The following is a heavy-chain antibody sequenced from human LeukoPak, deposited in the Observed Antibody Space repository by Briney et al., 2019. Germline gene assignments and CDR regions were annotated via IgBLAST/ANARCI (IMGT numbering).Heavy chain of an antibody. J-gene: IGHJ1*01. CDR1: GFTVSSYG. V-gene: IGHV3-30*02. D-gene: IGHD1-26*01. CDR3: AKGLSGSYLQYFQH. CDR2: IRYDGSNK. Sequence: GGSLRLACEPSGFTVSSYGMHWVRQAPGKWLEWVAFIRYDGSNKYYADSVKGRFTISRDNSKNTLYLQMNSLRAEDTAVYYCAKGLSGSYLQYFQHWGQGTLVTVSS.